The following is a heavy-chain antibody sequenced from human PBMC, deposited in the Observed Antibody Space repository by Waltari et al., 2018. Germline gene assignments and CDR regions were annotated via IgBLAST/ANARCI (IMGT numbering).Heavy chain of an antibody. CDR3: ARKGAARFDY. Sequence: QVQLQESGPGLVKPSQTLSPTCTVSGGSISSGCFYLSWIRQHPGKGLEWIGYIYYSGSTYYNPSLKSRVTISVDTSKNQFSLKLSSVTAADTAVYYCARKGAARFDYWGQGTLVTVSS. D-gene: IGHD6-6*01. J-gene: IGHJ4*02. V-gene: IGHV4-31*03. CDR2: IYYSGST. CDR1: GGSISSGCFY.